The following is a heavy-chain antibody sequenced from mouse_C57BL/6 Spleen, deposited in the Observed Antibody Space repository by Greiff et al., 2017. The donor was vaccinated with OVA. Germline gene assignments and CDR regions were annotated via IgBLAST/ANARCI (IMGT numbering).Heavy chain of an antibody. Sequence: EVKVVESGPELVKPGDSVKISCKASGYSFTGYFMNWVMQSHGKSLEWIGRINPYNGDTFYNQKFKGKATLTVDKSSSTAHMELRSLTSEDSAVYYCARNPYLDYWGQGTTLTVSS. CDR2: INPYNGDT. CDR1: GYSFTGYF. V-gene: IGHV1-20*01. J-gene: IGHJ2*01. CDR3: ARNPYLDY.